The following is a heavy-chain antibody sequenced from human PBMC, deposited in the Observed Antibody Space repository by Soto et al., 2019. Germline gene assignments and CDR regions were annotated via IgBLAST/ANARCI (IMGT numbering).Heavy chain of an antibody. CDR1: GYTLTELS. CDR2: FDPEDGET. V-gene: IGHV1-24*01. Sequence: ASVKVSCKVSGYTLTELSMHWLRQAPGKGLEWMGGFDPEDGETIYAQKFQGRVTMTEDTSTDTAYMELSSLRSEDTAVYYCATTSLGTYYLDYWGQGTLVTVSS. J-gene: IGHJ4*02. CDR3: ATTSLGTYYLDY. D-gene: IGHD1-1*01.